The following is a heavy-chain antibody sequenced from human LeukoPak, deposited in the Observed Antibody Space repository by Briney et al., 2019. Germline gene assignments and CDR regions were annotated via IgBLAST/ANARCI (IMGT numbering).Heavy chain of an antibody. D-gene: IGHD6-13*01. J-gene: IGHJ4*02. CDR3: ARDPEDLYSSSWYYFDY. V-gene: IGHV3-21*01. CDR2: ISSSSSYI. Sequence: GGSLRLSCAASGFSVSDYYMNWVRQAPGKGLEWVSSISSSSSYIYYADSVKGRFTISRDNAKNSLYLQMNSLRAEDTAVYYCARDPEDLYSSSWYYFDYWGQGTLVTVSS. CDR1: GFSVSDYY.